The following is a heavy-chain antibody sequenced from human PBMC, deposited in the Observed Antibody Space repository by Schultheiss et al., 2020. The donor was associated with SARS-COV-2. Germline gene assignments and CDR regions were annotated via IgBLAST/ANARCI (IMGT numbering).Heavy chain of an antibody. D-gene: IGHD2-15*01. Sequence: SETLSLTCTVSGGSVSSGSYYWSWIRQPPGKGLEWIGYIYYSGSTNYNPSLKSRVTISVDTSKNQFSLKLSSVTAADTAVYYCAGRQDCSGGSCYSSWPDYWGQGTLVTVSS. J-gene: IGHJ4*02. CDR2: IYYSGST. V-gene: IGHV4-61*01. CDR1: GGSVSSGSYY. CDR3: AGRQDCSGGSCYSSWPDY.